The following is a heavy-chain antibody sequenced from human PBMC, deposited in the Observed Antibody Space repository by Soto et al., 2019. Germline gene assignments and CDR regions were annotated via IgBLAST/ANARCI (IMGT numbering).Heavy chain of an antibody. V-gene: IGHV4-39*01. CDR3: ARQLPVGATSWFDP. CDR1: GGSINSDDSF. D-gene: IGHD1-26*01. Sequence: SETLSLTCSVSGGSINSDDSFWGWVRQSPGKGLEWIGSLYYGGSTFYNPSLKSRVTISLDTSKNQFSLRLTSVTAADTAIYYCARQLPVGATSWFDPWGQGTLVTVS. CDR2: LYYGGST. J-gene: IGHJ5*02.